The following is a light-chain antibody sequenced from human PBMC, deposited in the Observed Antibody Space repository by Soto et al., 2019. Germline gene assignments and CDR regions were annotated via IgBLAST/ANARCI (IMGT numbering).Light chain of an antibody. CDR1: QSVLYSSNNRNY. CDR2: WAS. CDR3: QLYYSTPST. V-gene: IGKV4-1*01. J-gene: IGKJ1*01. Sequence: DIVMTQSPDSLAVSLGEGATINCKSSQSVLYSSNNRNYLAWYQQKPGQPPKLLIYWASTRESGVPDRFSGSGSGTDFTLTISTLQAEDVAVYYCQLYYSTPSTFGHGTKVEIK.